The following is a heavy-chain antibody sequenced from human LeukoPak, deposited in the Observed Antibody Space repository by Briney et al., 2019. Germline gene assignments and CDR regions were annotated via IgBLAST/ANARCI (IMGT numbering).Heavy chain of an antibody. Sequence: ASVKVSCKASGYTFTSYGISWVLQAPGQGLEWMGWISAYNRNTNYAQKLQGRVTMTTDTSTSTAYMELRSLRFDDTAVYYCARAGWYGSYFDYWGQGTLVTVSS. D-gene: IGHD6-19*01. CDR2: ISAYNRNT. CDR3: ARAGWYGSYFDY. V-gene: IGHV1-18*01. J-gene: IGHJ4*02. CDR1: GYTFTSYG.